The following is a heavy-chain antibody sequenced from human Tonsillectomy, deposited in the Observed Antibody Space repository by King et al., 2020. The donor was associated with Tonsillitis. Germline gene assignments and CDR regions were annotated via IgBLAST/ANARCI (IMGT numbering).Heavy chain of an antibody. D-gene: IGHD4-17*01. Sequence: QVQLQESGPGLVKPSETLSLTCAVSGYSISSGYFWGWIRQPPGKGLQWIGSIYDGGSTYYSPSLKSRVTISIERAKNQFSLRLSSVTAVDTAVYYCASLGYGLKRADYWGQGTLVTVSS. CDR2: IYDGGST. CDR1: GYSISSGYF. V-gene: IGHV4-38-2*01. CDR3: ASLGYGLKRADY. J-gene: IGHJ4*02.